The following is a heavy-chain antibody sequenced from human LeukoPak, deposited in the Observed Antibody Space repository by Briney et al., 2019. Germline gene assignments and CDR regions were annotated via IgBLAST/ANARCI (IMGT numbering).Heavy chain of an antibody. CDR1: GFTFSAHY. CDR3: ARVALGPAGEYDA. Sequence: GGSLRLSCATSGFTFSAHYMGWVRQAPGQGLEWVGRITNRDARYSTQYAASVKGRFSISRDDSKSSFYLQMNSLKTEDTALYYCARVALGPAGEYDAWGQGTMVTVSS. V-gene: IGHV3-72*01. D-gene: IGHD3-16*01. CDR2: ITNRDARYST. J-gene: IGHJ5*02.